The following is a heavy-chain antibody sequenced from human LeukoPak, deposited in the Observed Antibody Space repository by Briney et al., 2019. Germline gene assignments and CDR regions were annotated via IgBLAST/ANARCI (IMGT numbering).Heavy chain of an antibody. CDR1: GYTFTYRY. V-gene: IGHV1-45*02. D-gene: IGHD4-23*01. Sequence: SVKVSCKASGYTFTYRYLHWVRQAPGQALEWMGWITPFNGNTNYAQKFQDRVTITRDRSMSTAYMELSSLRSEDTAMYYCASSKGYGGILDAFDIWGQGTMVTVSS. J-gene: IGHJ3*02. CDR3: ASSKGYGGILDAFDI. CDR2: ITPFNGNT.